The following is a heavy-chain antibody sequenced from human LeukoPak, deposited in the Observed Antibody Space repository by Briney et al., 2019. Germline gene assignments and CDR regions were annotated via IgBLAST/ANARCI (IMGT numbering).Heavy chain of an antibody. CDR3: ARDGDNGEDSGHDAFDI. CDR1: GFTFSSSY. J-gene: IGHJ3*02. D-gene: IGHD4-17*01. CDR2: IYSGGST. Sequence: GGSLRLSCAASGFTFSSSYMSWVRQAPGKGLEWVSVIYSGGSTYYADSVKGRFTISRGNSKNTLYLQMNGLRAEDTAVYYCARDGDNGEDSGHDAFDIWGQGTMVTVSS. V-gene: IGHV3-53*01.